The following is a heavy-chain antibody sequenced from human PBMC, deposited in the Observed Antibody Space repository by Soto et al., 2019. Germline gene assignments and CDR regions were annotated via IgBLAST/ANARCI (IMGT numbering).Heavy chain of an antibody. D-gene: IGHD3-22*01. Sequence: GGSLRLSCAASGFTFSSYGMHWVRQAPGKGLEWVAVIWYDGSNKYYADSVRGRFTISRDNSKNTLYLQMNSLRAEDTAVYYCARAGDYYDSRGSDDVFDIWGQGKMVTVSS. CDR3: ARAGDYYDSRGSDDVFDI. V-gene: IGHV3-33*01. J-gene: IGHJ3*02. CDR2: IWYDGSNK. CDR1: GFTFSSYG.